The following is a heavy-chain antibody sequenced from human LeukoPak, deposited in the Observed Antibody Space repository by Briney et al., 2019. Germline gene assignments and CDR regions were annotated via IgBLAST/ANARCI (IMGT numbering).Heavy chain of an antibody. J-gene: IGHJ4*02. D-gene: IGHD4-17*01. V-gene: IGHV4-39*01. CDR3: ARSNGDYFAYIDY. Sequence: PSETLSLTCTVSGGSISSSSYHWGWLRQPPGKGLEWIGSIYYSGNTYYNPSLESRVTISVDTSKDQFSLKLTSVTAADTAVYYCARSNGDYFAYIDYWGQGALVTVSS. CDR1: GGSISSSSYH. CDR2: IYYSGNT.